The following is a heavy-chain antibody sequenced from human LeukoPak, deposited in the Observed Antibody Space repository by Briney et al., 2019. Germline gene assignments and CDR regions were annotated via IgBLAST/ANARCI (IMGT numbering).Heavy chain of an antibody. CDR1: GGSISSYY. V-gene: IGHV4-59*12. D-gene: IGHD5-24*01. J-gene: IGHJ5*02. Sequence: SETLSLTCTVSGGSISSYYWSWIRQPPGKGLEWIGSIYYSGSTYYNPSLKSRVTISVDTSKNQFSLKLSSVTAADTAVYYCAREFRDIARSPFDPWGQGTLVTVSS. CDR3: AREFRDIARSPFDP. CDR2: IYYSGST.